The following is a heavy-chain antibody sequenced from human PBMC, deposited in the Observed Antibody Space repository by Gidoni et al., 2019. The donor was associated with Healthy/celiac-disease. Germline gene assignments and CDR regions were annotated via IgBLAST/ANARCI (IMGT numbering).Heavy chain of an antibody. CDR2: IWYDGSNK. D-gene: IGHD1-26*01. V-gene: IGHV3-33*01. CDR1: GFTFSSYG. J-gene: IGHJ6*02. Sequence: QVQLVESGGGVVQPGRSLRLSCAASGFTFSSYGMHWVRQAPGKGLEWVAVIWYDGSNKYYADSVKGRFTISRDNSKNTRYLQMNSLRAEDTAVYYCARDGTGSDYYYGMDVWGQGTTVTVSS. CDR3: ARDGTGSDYYYGMDV.